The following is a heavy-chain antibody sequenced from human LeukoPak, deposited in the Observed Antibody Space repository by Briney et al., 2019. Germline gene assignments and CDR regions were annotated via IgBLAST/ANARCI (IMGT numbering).Heavy chain of an antibody. Sequence: KSSETLSLTCTVSGGSINNYYWSWIRLPAGKGLEWIGRIYTSGSTNYNPSLKSRVTMSVDTSKNQFSLKLSSVTAADTAVYFCARVVVITTQYWYFDLWGRGTLVTVSS. D-gene: IGHD3-22*01. CDR1: GGSINNYY. CDR3: ARVVVITTQYWYFDL. V-gene: IGHV4-4*07. CDR2: IYTSGST. J-gene: IGHJ2*01.